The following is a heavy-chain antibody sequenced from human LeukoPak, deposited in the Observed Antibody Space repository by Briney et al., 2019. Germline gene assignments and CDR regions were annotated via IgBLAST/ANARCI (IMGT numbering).Heavy chain of an antibody. Sequence: GASVKVSCTASGYTFTGYYMHWVRQAPGQGLEWMGWINPNSGGTNYAQKFQGRVTMTRDTSISTAYMELSRLRSDDTAVYYCARIRGPSRDYYFDYWGQGTLVTVSS. CDR1: GYTFTGYY. CDR2: INPNSGGT. D-gene: IGHD3-16*01. J-gene: IGHJ4*02. CDR3: ARIRGPSRDYYFDY. V-gene: IGHV1-2*02.